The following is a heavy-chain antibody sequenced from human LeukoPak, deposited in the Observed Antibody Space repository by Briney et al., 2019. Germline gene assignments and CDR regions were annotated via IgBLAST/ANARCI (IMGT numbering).Heavy chain of an antibody. CDR2: ISYDGSNE. CDR3: ARGPLRGKWPDMGFDY. V-gene: IGHV3-30-3*01. CDR1: GFTFSRYA. J-gene: IGHJ4*02. Sequence: GGSLRLSCAASGFTFSRYAMHWVRQPPGKGLEWVAVISYDGSNEYYADSVKGRFTLSRDNSKNTLYLEMSSLRTEDTAVYYCARGPLRGKWPDMGFDYWGQGTLVTVSS. D-gene: IGHD5-18*01.